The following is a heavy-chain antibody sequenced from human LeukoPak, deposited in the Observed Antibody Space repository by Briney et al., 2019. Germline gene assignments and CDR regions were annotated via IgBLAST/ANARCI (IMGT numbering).Heavy chain of an antibody. CDR1: GGTFSSYA. CDR3: ARDRCSSTSCYNVNGLGDY. Sequence: SVKVSCKASGGTFSSYAISWVRQAPGQGLEWMGRIIPILGIANYAQKFQGRVTITADKSTSTAYMELSSLRSEDTAVYYCARDRCSSTSCYNVNGLGDYWGQGTLVTVSS. CDR2: IIPILGIA. V-gene: IGHV1-69*04. D-gene: IGHD2-2*02. J-gene: IGHJ4*02.